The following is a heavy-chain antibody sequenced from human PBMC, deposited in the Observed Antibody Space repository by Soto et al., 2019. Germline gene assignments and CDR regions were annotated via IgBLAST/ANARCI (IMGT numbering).Heavy chain of an antibody. CDR3: ASTESADNMCFDI. V-gene: IGHV3-30-3*01. Sequence: QVQLVESGGGVVQPGRSLRLSCAASGFTFSSYAMHWVRQAPGKGLEWVAVISYDGSNKYYADSVKGRFTISRDNSKNTLYLQMNSLRAEDTAVYYCASTESADNMCFDIWGQGTMVTVSS. CDR2: ISYDGSNK. J-gene: IGHJ3*02. D-gene: IGHD3-10*01. CDR1: GFTFSSYA.